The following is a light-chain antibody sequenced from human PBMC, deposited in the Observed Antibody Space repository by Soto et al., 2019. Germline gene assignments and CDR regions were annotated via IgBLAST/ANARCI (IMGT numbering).Light chain of an antibody. CDR2: KAS. CDR3: QQYNNWYS. J-gene: IGKJ2*03. V-gene: IGKV1-5*03. CDR1: ETINIW. Sequence: DIQMTQSPSTLSASVGDRVTITCRASETINIWLAWYQQKPGKAPKLLIYKASSLESGVPSRFSGSGSGTEFTLTISSLQPEDFATYHCQQYNNWYSFGQGTKLEIK.